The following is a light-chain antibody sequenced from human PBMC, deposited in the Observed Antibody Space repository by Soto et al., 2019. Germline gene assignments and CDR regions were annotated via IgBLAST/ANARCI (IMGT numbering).Light chain of an antibody. CDR3: ATWDTSQRGVI. CDR2: DSY. CDR1: SSNVGIND. J-gene: IGLJ2*01. Sequence: QSELTQPPSLSAAPGQTVSISCSGSSSNVGINDVSWYQHVPGTAPRLLIYDSYKRPSGIPDRFSGSKSGTSATLGITGLQTWDEGDYYCATWDTSQRGVIFGGGTKLTVL. V-gene: IGLV1-51*01.